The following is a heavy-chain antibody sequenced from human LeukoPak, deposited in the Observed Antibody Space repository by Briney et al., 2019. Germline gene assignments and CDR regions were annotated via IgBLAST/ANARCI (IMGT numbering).Heavy chain of an antibody. Sequence: GGSLRLSCAASGFTFSSYGMHWVRQAPGKGLEWVSGINWNGGSTGYADSVKGRFTISRDNAKNSLYLQMNSLRAEDTALYYCARVSSSWLGYYYYYMDVWGKGTTVTVSS. D-gene: IGHD6-13*01. V-gene: IGHV3-20*04. CDR1: GFTFSSYG. J-gene: IGHJ6*03. CDR3: ARVSSSWLGYYYYYMDV. CDR2: INWNGGST.